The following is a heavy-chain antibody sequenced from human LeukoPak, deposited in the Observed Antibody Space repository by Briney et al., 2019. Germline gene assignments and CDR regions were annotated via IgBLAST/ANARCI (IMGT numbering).Heavy chain of an antibody. CDR1: GGSVGSYY. V-gene: IGHV4-59*02. J-gene: IGHJ4*02. CDR3: AITTGTGFDY. CDR2: IYYSGST. D-gene: IGHD1-1*01. Sequence: SETLSLTCTVSGGSVGSYYWSWIRQPPGKGLEWIGYIYYSGSTNYNPSLKSRVTMSVDTSMNQFSLKLTSVTAADTAVYYCAITTGTGFDYWGQGTLVTVSS.